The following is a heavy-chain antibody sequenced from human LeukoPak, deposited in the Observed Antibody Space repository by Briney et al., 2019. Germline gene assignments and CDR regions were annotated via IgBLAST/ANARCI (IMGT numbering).Heavy chain of an antibody. J-gene: IGHJ6*03. CDR1: GGSISSYY. V-gene: IGHV4-4*07. CDR3: ARHNSYYFMDV. CDR2: IYTSGST. Sequence: PSETLSLTCTVSGGSISSYYWSWIRQPAGKGLEWIGRIYTSGSTNYNPSPNGRVTLSVDTSKNHFSLKLTSVTAAGTAVYYCARHNSYYFMDVWGKGTTVTVSS.